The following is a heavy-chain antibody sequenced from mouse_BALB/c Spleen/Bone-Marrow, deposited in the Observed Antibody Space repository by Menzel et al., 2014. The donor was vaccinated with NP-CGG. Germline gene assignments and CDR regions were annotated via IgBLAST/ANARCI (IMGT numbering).Heavy chain of an antibody. D-gene: IGHD2-4*01. CDR3: VSLSYDSLDY. V-gene: IGHV5-4*02. CDR2: ISDGGVYT. CDR1: GFTFSDYY. J-gene: IGHJ4*01. Sequence: EVKLMESGGGLVKPGGLLKLSCAASGFTFSDYYMHWVRQTPEKRLEWVATISDGGVYTNYPDRGKGRFTIARDNAKTNLHLNMRSLKSDDIDMYYGVSLSYDSLDYWGQGTSVTVSS.